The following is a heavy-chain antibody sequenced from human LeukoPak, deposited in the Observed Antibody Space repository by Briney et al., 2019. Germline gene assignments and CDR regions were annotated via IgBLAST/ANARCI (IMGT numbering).Heavy chain of an antibody. V-gene: IGHV1-69*05. J-gene: IGHJ4*02. CDR1: GGTFSSYA. CDR3: ARDCSVSSYYDFWSGYCY. CDR2: IIPIFGTA. Sequence: SVKVSCKASGGTFSSYAISWVRQAPGQGLEWMGGIIPIFGTANYAQKFQGRVTITTDESTSTAYMELSSLRSEDTAVYCCARDCSVSSYYDFWSGYCYWGQGTLVTVSS. D-gene: IGHD3-3*01.